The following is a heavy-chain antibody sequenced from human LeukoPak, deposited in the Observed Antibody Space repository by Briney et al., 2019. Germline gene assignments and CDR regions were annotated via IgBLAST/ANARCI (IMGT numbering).Heavy chain of an antibody. CDR1: GFTFDDYA. D-gene: IGHD4-17*01. J-gene: IGHJ4*02. CDR2: ISWNSGSI. V-gene: IGHV3-9*01. Sequence: GRSVTPSCAASGFTFDDYAMQWVRQAPGGGREWVSCISWNSGSIGYADSVKGRFTISRENAKNSLYLQMNSLRAEDTALYYCAKELYYGDFFWGQGTLVTVSS. CDR3: AKELYYGDFF.